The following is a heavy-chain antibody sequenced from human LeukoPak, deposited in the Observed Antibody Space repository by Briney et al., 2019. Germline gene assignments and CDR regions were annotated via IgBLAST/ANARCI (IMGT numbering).Heavy chain of an antibody. CDR1: GFTFSNSG. D-gene: IGHD2-2*01. CDR2: IRYDANTI. Sequence: GGSLRLSCAASGFTFSNSGMHWVRQAPGKGLEWVAFIRYDANTIFYGDSVKGRFAISRDNSRNTLYLQMNSLRAGDTGVYYCAKDNPIEEVPGLGPGQWGQGTLVTVSS. V-gene: IGHV3-30*02. CDR3: AKDNPIEEVPGLGPGQ. J-gene: IGHJ4*02.